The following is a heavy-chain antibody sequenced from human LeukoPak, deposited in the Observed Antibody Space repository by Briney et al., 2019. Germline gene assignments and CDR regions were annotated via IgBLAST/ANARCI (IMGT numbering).Heavy chain of an antibody. J-gene: IGHJ6*02. CDR1: GGSISSSSYY. Sequence: SETLSLTYTVSGGSISSSSYYWGWIRQPPGTGLEWIGSIYYSGSTYYNPSLKSRVTISVDTSKNQFSLKLSSVTAADTAVYYCGGFFYYYYGMDVWGQGTTVTVSS. CDR2: IYYSGST. V-gene: IGHV4-39*01. CDR3: GGFFYYYYGMDV.